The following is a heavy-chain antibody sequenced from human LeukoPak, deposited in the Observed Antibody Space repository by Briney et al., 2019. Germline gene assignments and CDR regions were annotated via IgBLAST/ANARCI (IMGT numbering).Heavy chain of an antibody. V-gene: IGHV3-11*04. CDR1: GFTFSDSY. J-gene: IGHJ4*02. CDR3: ARVWSYGGYYQFYFDF. D-gene: IGHD3-22*01. Sequence: GGSLRLSCAASGFTFSDSYMSWIRQAPGKGLEWVSYISSSGTTIYYADSVKGRFTISRDNAKNSLYLQMNSLRAGDTAVYYCARVWSYGGYYQFYFDFWGQGTLVTVSS. CDR2: ISSSGTTI.